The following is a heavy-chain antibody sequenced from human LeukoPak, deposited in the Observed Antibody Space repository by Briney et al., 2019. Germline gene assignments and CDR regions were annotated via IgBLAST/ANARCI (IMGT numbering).Heavy chain of an antibody. CDR3: ARSQNYYGSGDY. Sequence: SETLSLTCTVSGDSVSNGNYYWSWLRQPPGKALEWIGYIYYTGKTYYDPSLEGRVTILVDTSRNHFSVKLSSVTAADTAVYYCARSQNYYGSGDYWSQGTLVTVSS. CDR1: GDSVSNGNYY. V-gene: IGHV4-61*03. J-gene: IGHJ4*02. D-gene: IGHD3-10*01. CDR2: IYYTGKT.